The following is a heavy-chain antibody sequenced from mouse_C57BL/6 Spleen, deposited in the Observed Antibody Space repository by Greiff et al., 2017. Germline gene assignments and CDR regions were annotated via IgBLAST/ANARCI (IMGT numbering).Heavy chain of an antibody. D-gene: IGHD1-1*01. V-gene: IGHV1-64*01. J-gene: IGHJ1*03. CDR2: IHPNSGST. CDR1: GYTFTSYW. CDR3: ARRAGSSYVNWYFDV. Sequence: QVQLQQPGAELVKPGASVKLSCKASGYTFTSYWMHWVKQRPGQGLEWIGMIHPNSGSTNYNEKFKSKATLTVDKSSSTAYMQLSSLTSEDSAVYYGARRAGSSYVNWYFDVWGTGTTVTVSS.